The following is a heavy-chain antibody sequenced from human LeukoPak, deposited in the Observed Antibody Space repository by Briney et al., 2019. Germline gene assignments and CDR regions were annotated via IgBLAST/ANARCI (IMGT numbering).Heavy chain of an antibody. CDR1: GYTFTGYY. Sequence: ASVKVSCNASGYTFTGYYMHWVRQAPGQGLEWTGWINPNSGGTNYAQKFQGRVTMTRDTSISTAYMELSRLRSDDTAVYYCARPLTRWGSGNGYWGQGTLVTVSS. J-gene: IGHJ4*02. V-gene: IGHV1-2*02. CDR3: ARPLTRWGSGNGY. CDR2: INPNSGGT. D-gene: IGHD3-10*01.